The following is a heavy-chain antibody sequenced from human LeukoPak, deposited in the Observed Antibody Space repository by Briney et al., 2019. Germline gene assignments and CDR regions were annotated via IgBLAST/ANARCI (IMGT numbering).Heavy chain of an antibody. J-gene: IGHJ4*02. CDR2: IGSSSSYR. V-gene: IGHV3-21*01. CDR3: AVERPTRY. Sequence: GGSLRLSCAASGFTFSSYSMNWVRQPPGNGLEWDSSIGSSSSYRSNADSVQGRFTISRDNAKNPLYLQMNSLRAEDAAVYYCAVERPTRYWGQGTLVTVSS. CDR1: GFTFSSYS.